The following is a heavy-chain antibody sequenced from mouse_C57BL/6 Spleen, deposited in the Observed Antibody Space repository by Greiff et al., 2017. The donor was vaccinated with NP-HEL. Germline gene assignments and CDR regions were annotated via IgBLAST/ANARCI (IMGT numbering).Heavy chain of an antibody. CDR3: ARRGGDWYFDV. CDR1: GFTFSSYG. V-gene: IGHV5-6*01. J-gene: IGHJ1*03. CDR2: ISSGGSYT. Sequence: EVQGVESGGDLVKPGGSLKLSCAASGFTFSSYGMSWVRQTPDKRLEWVATISSGGSYTYYPDSVKGRFTISRDNAKNTLYLQMSSLKSEDTAMYYCARRGGDWYFDVWGTGTTVTVSS.